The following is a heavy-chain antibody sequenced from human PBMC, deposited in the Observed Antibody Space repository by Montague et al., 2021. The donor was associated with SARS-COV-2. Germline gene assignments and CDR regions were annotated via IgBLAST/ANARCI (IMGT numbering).Heavy chain of an antibody. Sequence: NDYAVSVKSRITTKPDTSKNQFSLQLNSVTPEDTAVYYCAMGSSGHYTSRPFDYWGQGTLVTVSS. CDR2: N. D-gene: IGHD3-22*01. V-gene: IGHV6-1*01. CDR3: AMGSSGHYTSRPFDY. J-gene: IGHJ4*02.